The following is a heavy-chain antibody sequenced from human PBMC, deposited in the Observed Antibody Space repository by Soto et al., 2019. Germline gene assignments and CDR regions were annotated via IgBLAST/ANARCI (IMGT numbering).Heavy chain of an antibody. D-gene: IGHD4-17*01. CDR1: GDSFSSADYK. J-gene: IGHJ4*02. CDR3: ARSGDYGAYDY. Sequence: QVQLQESGPGLVKPSQTLSLTCTVSGDSFSSADYKWSWIRQPPGKGLEWIGYTYYSGYTYNHLSLKSRVTMSVDTSNNQFSLKLRYVTAADTAVYYCARSGDYGAYDYWGQGTMCTV. CDR2: TYYSGYT. V-gene: IGHV4-30-4*01.